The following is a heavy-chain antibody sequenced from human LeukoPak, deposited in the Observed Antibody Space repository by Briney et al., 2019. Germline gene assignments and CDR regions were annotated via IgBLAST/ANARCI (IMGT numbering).Heavy chain of an antibody. J-gene: IGHJ6*03. V-gene: IGHV4-59*01. D-gene: IGHD3-9*01. CDR1: GGSISSYY. CDR3: ARGRRYDILTGYLVYYMDV. Sequence: SETLSLTCTVSGGSISSYYWSWIRQPPGKGLEWIGSIYYSGSTNYNPSLKSRVTISVDTSKHQVSLKLSSVTAADTAVYYCARGRRYDILTGYLVYYMDVWGKGTTVTISS. CDR2: IYYSGST.